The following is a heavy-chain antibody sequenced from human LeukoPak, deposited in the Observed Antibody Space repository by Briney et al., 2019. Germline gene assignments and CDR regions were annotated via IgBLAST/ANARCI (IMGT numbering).Heavy chain of an antibody. J-gene: IGHJ4*02. CDR2: ISSRSSYI. Sequence: PGGSLRLSCAASGFTFSDYSMNWVRQPPGKGLEWVSSISSRSSYISYADSVKGRFIISRDNAKNSLYLEMNSLRAEDTAVYYCAKVCIVATITGGDYWGQGTLVAVSS. CDR1: GFTFSDYS. CDR3: AKVCIVATITGGDY. V-gene: IGHV3-21*01. D-gene: IGHD5-12*01.